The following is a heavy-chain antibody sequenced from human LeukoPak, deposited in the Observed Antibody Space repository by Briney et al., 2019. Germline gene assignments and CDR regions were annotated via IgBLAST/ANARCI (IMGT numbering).Heavy chain of an antibody. CDR3: ARRGYGDYDVFDI. D-gene: IGHD4-17*01. CDR1: GGSISSYY. Sequence: SETLSLTCTVSGGSISSYYWSWIRQPPGKGLEWIGYIYYSGSTNYNPSLKSRVTISVDTSKNQFSLKLSSVTAADTAVYYCARRGYGDYDVFDIWGQGTMVTVSS. J-gene: IGHJ3*02. V-gene: IGHV4-59*08. CDR2: IYYSGST.